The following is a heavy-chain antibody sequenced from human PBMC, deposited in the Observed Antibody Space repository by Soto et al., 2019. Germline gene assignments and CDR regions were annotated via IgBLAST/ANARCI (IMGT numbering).Heavy chain of an antibody. CDR3: ARILFGRSVAGGYFYMDV. CDR1: GFSLSNGKVG. Sequence: HVTLKESGPVLVKPTETLTLTCTVSGFSLSNGKVGVSWIRQPPGKALEWLAHILSNDEKSYRTSLKSRLTISEDTANTQVVLTMTNVDPVDTATYYCARILFGRSVAGGYFYMDVWGKGSTITVSS. D-gene: IGHD6-19*01. CDR2: ILSNDEK. J-gene: IGHJ6*03. V-gene: IGHV2-26*01.